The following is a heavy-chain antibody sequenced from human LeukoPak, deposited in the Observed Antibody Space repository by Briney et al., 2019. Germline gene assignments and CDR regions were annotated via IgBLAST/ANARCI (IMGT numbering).Heavy chain of an antibody. CDR2: MKPNSGGI. V-gene: IGHV1-2*02. CDR3: ARDPVDGYSHYDY. Sequence: VASVKVSCKASGYTLTDYHMIWVRQAPGQGLEWMAWMKPNSGGINYAQEFQGRVTVTRDTSISTAYMELSSLRSDDTAKYYCARDPVDGYSHYDYWGQGTLVTVSS. D-gene: IGHD5-18*01. J-gene: IGHJ4*02. CDR1: GYTLTDYH.